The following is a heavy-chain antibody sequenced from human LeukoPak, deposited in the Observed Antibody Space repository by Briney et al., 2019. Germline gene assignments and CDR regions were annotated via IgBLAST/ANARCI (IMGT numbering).Heavy chain of an antibody. CDR3: AKGVGCSGGTCYSEHGMDV. CDR2: LSGSGANT. CDR1: GFTFSSYA. J-gene: IGHJ6*02. V-gene: IGHV3-23*01. Sequence: GGSLRLSCAASGFTFSSYAMSWVRQAPGKGLEWVSALSGSGANTYYADSVKGRFTISRDNSKNTLYLQVNSLSAEDTAVYYCAKGVGCSGGTCYSEHGMDVWGQGTTVTVSS. D-gene: IGHD2-15*01.